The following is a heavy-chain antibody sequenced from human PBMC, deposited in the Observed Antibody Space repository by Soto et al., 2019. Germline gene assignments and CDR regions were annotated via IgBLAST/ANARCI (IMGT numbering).Heavy chain of an antibody. Sequence: QVQLVESGGGVVQPGRSLRLSCAASGFTFSSYGMHWVRQAPGKGLEWVAVISYDGSNKYYADSVKGRFTISRDNSKKTLYLQMNSLRAEDTSVYYCAKDISVGATSYYYYGMDVWGQGTTVTVSS. CDR3: AKDISVGATSYYYYGMDV. J-gene: IGHJ6*02. CDR2: ISYDGSNK. V-gene: IGHV3-30*18. CDR1: GFTFSSYG. D-gene: IGHD1-26*01.